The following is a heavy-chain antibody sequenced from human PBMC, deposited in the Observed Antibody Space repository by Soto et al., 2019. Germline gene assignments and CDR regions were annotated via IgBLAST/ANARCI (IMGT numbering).Heavy chain of an antibody. CDR3: ARDRGKAARGKYYYGMDV. V-gene: IGHV1-46*01. CDR2: INPSGGST. Sequence: ASVKVSCKASGYTFTSYYMHWVRQAPGQGLEWMGIINPSGGSTSYAQKFQGRVTMTRDTSTSAVYMELSSLRSEDTAVYYCARDRGKAARGKYYYGMDVWGQGTTVTVSS. J-gene: IGHJ6*02. CDR1: GYTFTSYY. D-gene: IGHD6-6*01.